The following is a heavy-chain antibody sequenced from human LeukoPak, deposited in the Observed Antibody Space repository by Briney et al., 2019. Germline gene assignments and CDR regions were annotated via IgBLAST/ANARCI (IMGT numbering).Heavy chain of an antibody. D-gene: IGHD2-2*01. Sequence: GASVKVSCKASGGTFSSYAISWVRQAPGQGLEWMGRIIPILGIANYAQKFQGRVTMTTDTSTSTAYMELRSLRSDDTAVYYCARDMRYCSSTSCSNVDYWGQGTLVTVSS. J-gene: IGHJ4*02. CDR2: IIPILGIA. CDR3: ARDMRYCSSTSCSNVDY. CDR1: GGTFSSYA. V-gene: IGHV1-69*04.